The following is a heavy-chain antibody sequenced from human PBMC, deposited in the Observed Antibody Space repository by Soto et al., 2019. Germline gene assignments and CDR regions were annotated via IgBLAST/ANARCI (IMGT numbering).Heavy chain of an antibody. D-gene: IGHD2-8*01. J-gene: IGHJ6*02. CDR3: ARVRCFNGLCHTADYGMDV. CDR1: GDVFRSYG. V-gene: IGHV1-69*13. CDR2: IIPISGTT. Sequence: SVKVSCKASGDVFRSYGINWVRQAPGQGLEWMGGIIPISGTTNYAQKFQGRVAITADESTDTVYMELSRLRSEDTAVYFCARVRCFNGLCHTADYGMDVWGQGTTVTSP.